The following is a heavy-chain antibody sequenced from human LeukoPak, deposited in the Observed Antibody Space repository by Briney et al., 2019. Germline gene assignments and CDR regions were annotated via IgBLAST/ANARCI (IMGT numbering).Heavy chain of an antibody. CDR2: INGDGSTT. CDR1: GVIFSRYW. CDR3: ATGNYYDSRGYYTFGH. D-gene: IGHD3-22*01. J-gene: IGHJ1*01. Sequence: PGGSLRLSCAASGVIFSRYWMHWVRQAPGKGLGWVSRINGDGSTTSYADSVKGGFTISRDNAKNTLYLQMNSLRAEDTAVYYCATGNYYDSRGYYTFGHWGQGTLVTVSS. V-gene: IGHV3-74*01.